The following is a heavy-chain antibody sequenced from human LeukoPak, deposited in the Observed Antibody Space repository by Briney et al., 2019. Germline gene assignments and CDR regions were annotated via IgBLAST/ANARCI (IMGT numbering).Heavy chain of an antibody. CDR3: ARFTVVGYFDY. CDR1: GGSISSSSYY. CDR2: IYTSGST. V-gene: IGHV4-61*02. Sequence: SETLSLTCSVSGGSISSSSYYWSWIRQPAGKGLEWIGRIYTSGSTNYNPSLKSRVTMSVDTSKNQFSLKLSSVTAADTAVYYCARFTVVGYFDYWGQGTLVTVSS. J-gene: IGHJ4*02.